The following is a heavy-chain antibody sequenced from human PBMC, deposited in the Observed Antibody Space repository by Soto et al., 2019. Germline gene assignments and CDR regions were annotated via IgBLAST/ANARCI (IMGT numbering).Heavy chain of an antibody. J-gene: IGHJ4*02. V-gene: IGHV1-18*01. CDR3: ARGYCSSTSCYPRILSDY. D-gene: IGHD2-2*01. Sequence: QVQLVQSGAEVKKPGASVKVSCKASGYTFTSYGISWVRQAPGQGLEWMGWISAYNGNTNYAQKLQGRVTMTTDTSTSTAYMELRSLRSDDTAVYYRARGYCSSTSCYPRILSDYWGQGTLVTVSS. CDR1: GYTFTSYG. CDR2: ISAYNGNT.